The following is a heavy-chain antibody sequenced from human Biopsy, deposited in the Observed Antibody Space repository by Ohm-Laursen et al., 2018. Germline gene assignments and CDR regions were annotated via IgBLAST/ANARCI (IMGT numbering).Heavy chain of an antibody. CDR1: GGSISSYY. V-gene: IGHV4-59*08. CDR3: ARHAPSYSGSYWRYFDL. D-gene: IGHD1-26*01. J-gene: IGHJ2*01. Sequence: GTLSLPCTVSGGSISSYYWRWIPQPPGKGLVWIGYIYYTGRTNYNPSLKSRVTISVDTSMNHLLLRRTSVTAADTAVYYCARHAPSYSGSYWRYFDLWGRGTLVTVSS. CDR2: IYYTGRT.